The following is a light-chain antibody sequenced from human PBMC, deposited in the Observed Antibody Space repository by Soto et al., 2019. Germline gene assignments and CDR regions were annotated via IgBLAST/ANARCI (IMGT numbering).Light chain of an antibody. V-gene: IGKV3-11*01. J-gene: IGKJ4*01. CDR1: QSVGSD. CDR3: QQRSNWPPSLT. Sequence: EIVMTQSPATLSVSPGEKATLSCRASQSVGSDLAWYQQRPGQAPRLLIYDTSNRATGVPDRFSGSGSGTDFTLTISRLEPEDFAVYYCQQRSNWPPSLTFGGGTKVDIK. CDR2: DTS.